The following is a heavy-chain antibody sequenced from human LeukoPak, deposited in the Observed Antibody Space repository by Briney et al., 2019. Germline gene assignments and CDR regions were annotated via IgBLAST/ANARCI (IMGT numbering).Heavy chain of an antibody. D-gene: IGHD5-18*01. CDR1: GFTFSSYS. V-gene: IGHV3-21*01. CDR2: ISSSSSYI. Sequence: GGSLRLSCAASGFTFSSYSMNWVRQAPGKGLEWVSSISSSSSYIYYADSVKGRFTISRDNARNSLYLQMNSLRAEDTAVYYCAREEEYSYGYCDYWGQGTLVTDSS. CDR3: AREEEYSYGYCDY. J-gene: IGHJ4*02.